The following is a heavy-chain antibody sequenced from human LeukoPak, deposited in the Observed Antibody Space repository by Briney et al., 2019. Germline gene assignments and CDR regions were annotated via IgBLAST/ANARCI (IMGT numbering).Heavy chain of an antibody. CDR1: GGTFSSYA. D-gene: IGHD3-16*01. Sequence: SVKVSCKASGGTFSSYAISWVRQAPGQGLEWMGRIIPILGIANYAQKFQGRVTITADKSTSTAYMELSSLRSEDTAVYYCARDQGFRGLYYFMDVWGKGTTVTVSS. J-gene: IGHJ6*03. CDR2: IIPILGIA. V-gene: IGHV1-69*04. CDR3: ARDQGFRGLYYFMDV.